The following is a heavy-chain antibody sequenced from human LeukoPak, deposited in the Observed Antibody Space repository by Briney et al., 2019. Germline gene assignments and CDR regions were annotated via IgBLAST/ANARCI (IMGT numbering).Heavy chain of an antibody. J-gene: IGHJ4*02. V-gene: IGHV3-48*01. CDR3: ARDSPTLKVAPFDY. CDR1: GFTFSSYG. CDR2: ISSSSSTI. Sequence: GRSLRLSCAASGFTFSSYGMHWVRQAPGKGLEWVSYISSSSSTIYYADSVKGRFTISRDNAKNSLYLQMNSLRAEDTAVYYCARDSPTLKVAPFDYWGQGTLVTVSS. D-gene: IGHD2-15*01.